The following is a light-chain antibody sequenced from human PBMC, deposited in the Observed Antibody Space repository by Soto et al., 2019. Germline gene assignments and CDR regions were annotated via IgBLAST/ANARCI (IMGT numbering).Light chain of an antibody. V-gene: IGKV3-15*01. CDR3: QQYNNWLWT. J-gene: IGKJ1*01. CDR1: QSVSSN. Sequence: EIVMTQSPAKLSVSPGERATLSCRASQSVSSNLAWYQQKPGQAPRLLIYGASTRATGIPARFSGSGSGTEFTLTISSLQSEDFAVYYCQQYNNWLWTFGQGTKVDIK. CDR2: GAS.